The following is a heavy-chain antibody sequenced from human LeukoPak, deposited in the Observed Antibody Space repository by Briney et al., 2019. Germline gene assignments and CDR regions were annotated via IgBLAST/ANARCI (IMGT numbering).Heavy chain of an antibody. J-gene: IGHJ6*03. D-gene: IGHD5-24*01. CDR2: INPNSGGT. CDR1: RYTFTGYY. V-gene: IGHV1-2*02. CDR3: ARAVRDGYIDYFYYMDV. Sequence: ASVKVSCKASRYTFTGYYMCWVRQAPGQGLEWIGWINPNSGGTNYAQKFQGRVTMTRDTSISTAYMELSSLRSEDTAIYYCARAVRDGYIDYFYYMDVWGEGTTVTVSS.